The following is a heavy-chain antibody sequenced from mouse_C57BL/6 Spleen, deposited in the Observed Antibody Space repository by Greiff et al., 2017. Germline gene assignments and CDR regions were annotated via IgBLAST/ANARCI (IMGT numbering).Heavy chain of an antibody. D-gene: IGHD2-4*01. CDR3: TRGTYDYDGNMDY. CDR2: ISSGGDYI. V-gene: IGHV5-9-1*02. CDR1: GFTFSSYA. Sequence: EVKLVESGEGLVKPGGSLKLSCAASGFTFSSYAMSWVRQTPEKRLEWVAYISSGGDYIYYADTVKGRFTISRDNARNTLYLQMSSLKSEDTAMYYCTRGTYDYDGNMDYWGQGTSVTVSS. J-gene: IGHJ4*01.